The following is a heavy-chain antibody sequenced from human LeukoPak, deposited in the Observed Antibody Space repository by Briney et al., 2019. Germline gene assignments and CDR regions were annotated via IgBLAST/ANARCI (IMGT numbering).Heavy chain of an antibody. J-gene: IGHJ4*02. CDR3: ARDSTGYSSSWFLDY. V-gene: IGHV3-30-3*01. CDR1: GFTVSSYA. D-gene: IGHD6-13*01. CDR2: ISYDGSNK. Sequence: PGRSQLLSCAASGFTVSSYAMLWVRQAPGKGLEWVAVISYDGSNKYYADSVKGRFTISRDNSKNTLYLQMNSLRAEDTAVYYCARDSTGYSSSWFLDYWGQGTLVTVSS.